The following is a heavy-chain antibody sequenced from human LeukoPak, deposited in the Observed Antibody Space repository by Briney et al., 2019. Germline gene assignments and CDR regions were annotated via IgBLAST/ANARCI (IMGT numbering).Heavy chain of an antibody. J-gene: IGHJ3*02. CDR2: INPNSGGT. D-gene: IGHD1-26*01. CDR3: ARDPVGPTKNAFDI. Sequence: GASVKVSCKASGYTFTGYYMHWVRQAPGQGLEWMGWINPNSGGTNYAQKFQGRVTMTRDTSISTAYMELSRLRSDDTAVYYCARDPVGPTKNAFDIWGQGTMVTVSS. CDR1: GYTFTGYY. V-gene: IGHV1-2*02.